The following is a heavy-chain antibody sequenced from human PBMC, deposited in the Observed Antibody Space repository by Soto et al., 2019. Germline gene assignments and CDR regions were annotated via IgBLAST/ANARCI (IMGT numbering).Heavy chain of an antibody. CDR3: ASRAEAGIGYFDS. D-gene: IGHD1-20*01. Sequence: QVQLVQSGAEVRKPGSSVKVSCKASGGSFSRYAITWVRQAPGQGLEWMGGIIPIFGTRNYAQKFQGRVTITADESTSTAYMELSSLRSEDTAVYYCASRAEAGIGYFDSWGQGTLVTVSS. CDR1: GGSFSRYA. V-gene: IGHV1-69*01. CDR2: IIPIFGTR. J-gene: IGHJ4*02.